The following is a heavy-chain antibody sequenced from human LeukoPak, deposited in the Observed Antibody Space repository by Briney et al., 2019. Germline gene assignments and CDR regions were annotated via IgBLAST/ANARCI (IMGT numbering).Heavy chain of an antibody. D-gene: IGHD2-2*01. J-gene: IGHJ4*02. CDR1: GFTFSSYA. CDR3: ARDWGGLVVPAYYFDY. V-gene: IGHV3-48*01. Sequence: GGSLRLSCAVSGFTFSSYAMNWVRQAPGKGLEWVSYISSSSTIIYHADSVKGRFTISRDNAKNSLYLQMNSLRAEDTAVYYCARDWGGLVVPAYYFDYWGQGTLVTVSS. CDR2: ISSSSTII.